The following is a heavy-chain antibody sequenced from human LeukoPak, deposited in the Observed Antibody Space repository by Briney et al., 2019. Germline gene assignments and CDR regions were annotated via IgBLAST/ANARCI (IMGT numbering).Heavy chain of an antibody. CDR1: GFTFSSYW. CDR3: ARLLGESTIYDL. D-gene: IGHD3-16*01. J-gene: IGHJ5*02. V-gene: IGHV3-7*01. Sequence: GGSLRLSCAASGFTFSSYWMSWVRQAPGKGLEWVATIKQDGSEKYYVDSVKGRFIISRDNAENSLSLQMNSLRVEDTAMYYCARLLGESTIYDLWGQGTLVTVSS. CDR2: IKQDGSEK.